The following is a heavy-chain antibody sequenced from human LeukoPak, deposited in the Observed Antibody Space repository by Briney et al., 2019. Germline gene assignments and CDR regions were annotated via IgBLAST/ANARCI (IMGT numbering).Heavy chain of an antibody. Sequence: ASVKVSCKASGGTFSSYAISWVRQAPGQGLEWMGGIIPIFGTANYAQKFQGRVTITADKSTSTAYMELSSLRSEDTAVYYCARGRRLRGFDYWGQGTLVTVSS. V-gene: IGHV1-69*06. CDR2: IIPIFGTA. D-gene: IGHD4-17*01. CDR3: ARGRRLRGFDY. CDR1: GGTFSSYA. J-gene: IGHJ4*02.